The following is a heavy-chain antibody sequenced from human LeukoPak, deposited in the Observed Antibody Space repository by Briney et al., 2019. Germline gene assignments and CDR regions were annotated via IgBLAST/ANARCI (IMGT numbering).Heavy chain of an antibody. J-gene: IGHJ6*04. V-gene: IGHV3-21*01. CDR3: AELGITMIGGV. CDR1: GFTFRSYS. D-gene: IGHD3-10*02. Sequence: GGSLRLSCAASGFTFRSYSMNWVRQAPGKGLEWVSSISSSSSYIYYADSVKGRFTISRDNAKNSLYLQMNSLRAEDTAVYYCAELGITMIGGVWGKGTTVTISP. CDR2: ISSSSSYI.